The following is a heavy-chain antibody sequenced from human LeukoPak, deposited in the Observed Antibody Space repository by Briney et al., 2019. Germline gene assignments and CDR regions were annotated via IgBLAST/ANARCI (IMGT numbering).Heavy chain of an antibody. V-gene: IGHV4-34*01. CDR3: ARGLRQGSAWSWGPKEKSYQYMDV. Sequence: KPSETLSLTCGVSGGSFSSHYWTWIRQPPGKGLEWIGEINPRGSTNYNPSLESRVTVSADTSRNQLSLSLTSETAADSAVYFCARGLRQGSAWSWGPKEKSYQYMDVWGTGTTVIVSS. CDR2: INPRGST. J-gene: IGHJ6*04. D-gene: IGHD6-19*01. CDR1: GGSFSSHY.